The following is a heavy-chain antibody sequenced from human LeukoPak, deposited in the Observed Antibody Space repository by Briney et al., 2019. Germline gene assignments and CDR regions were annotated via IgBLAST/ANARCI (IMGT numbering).Heavy chain of an antibody. V-gene: IGHV4-34*01. CDR2: IHHSGSA. CDR1: GGSISGYY. D-gene: IGHD3-10*01. J-gene: IGHJ4*02. CDR3: ARSDYGSGNYYWSLDY. Sequence: PSETLSLTCAVYGGSISGYYWSWIRQPPGKGLEWIAEIHHSGSANYNPSLKSRVTISIDTSKNQFSLKLSSVTAADTAVYYCARSDYGSGNYYWSLDYWGQGILVTVSS.